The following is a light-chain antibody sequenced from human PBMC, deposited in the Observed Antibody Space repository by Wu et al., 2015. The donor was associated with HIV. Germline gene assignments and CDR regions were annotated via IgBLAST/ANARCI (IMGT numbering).Light chain of an antibody. J-gene: IGKJ5*01. Sequence: DIVLTQSPDTLSLSPGERASLSCRASQSVTSSFLAWYQQKPGQAPRLLIYGASSRATGIPDRFSGSGSGTDFTLTISSLEPEDFAVYYCQQHNNWPLTFGQGTRLEIK. CDR2: GAS. CDR1: QSVTSSF. V-gene: IGKV3D-20*02. CDR3: QQHNNWPLT.